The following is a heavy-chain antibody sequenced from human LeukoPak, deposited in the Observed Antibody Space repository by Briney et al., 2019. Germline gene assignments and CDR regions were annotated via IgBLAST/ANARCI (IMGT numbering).Heavy chain of an antibody. CDR3: ARSYSVSYSMGY. V-gene: IGHV4-59*08. D-gene: IGHD1-26*01. Sequence: WETLSLTCTVSGGSISSYYGSWIRQPPGKGLEWIGFIFFSGSTNYNPSLKSRVTISVDTSKNQFSLKLSSVTAADTALYYCARSYSVSYSMGYWGQGTLVTVSS. CDR1: GGSISSYY. CDR2: IFFSGST. J-gene: IGHJ4*02.